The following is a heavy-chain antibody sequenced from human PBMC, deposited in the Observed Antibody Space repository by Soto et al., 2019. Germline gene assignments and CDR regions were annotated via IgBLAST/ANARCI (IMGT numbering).Heavy chain of an antibody. CDR2: TYYRSKWYN. CDR1: GDSVSSNSAA. D-gene: IGHD6-19*01. CDR3: ARLSGWFDY. V-gene: IGHV6-1*01. J-gene: IGHJ4*02. Sequence: QVQLQQSGPGLVKPSQTLSLTCAISGDSVSSNSAAWNWIRQSPSRGLEWLGRTYYRSKWYNDYAVSVTSLITINPGTSKYQFSLLLNSVTSEDTAVYYCARLSGWFDYWGQGTLVTVSS.